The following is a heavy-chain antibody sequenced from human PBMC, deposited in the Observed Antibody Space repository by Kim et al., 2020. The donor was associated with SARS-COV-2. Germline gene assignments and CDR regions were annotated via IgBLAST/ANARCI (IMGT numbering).Heavy chain of an antibody. D-gene: IGHD3-22*01. V-gene: IGHV3-30*04. CDR2: ISYDGSNK. Sequence: GGSLRLSCAASGFTFSSYAMHWVRQAPGKGLEWVAVISYDGSNKYYADSVKGRFTISRDNSKNTLYLQMNSLRAEDTAVYYCARDDDKSNYDSSGYLRFGGMDVWGQGTTVTVSS. J-gene: IGHJ6*02. CDR3: ARDDDKSNYDSSGYLRFGGMDV. CDR1: GFTFSSYA.